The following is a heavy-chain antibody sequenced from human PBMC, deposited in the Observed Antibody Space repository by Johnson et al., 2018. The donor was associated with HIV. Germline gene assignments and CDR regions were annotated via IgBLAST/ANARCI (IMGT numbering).Heavy chain of an antibody. D-gene: IGHD1/OR15-1a*01. J-gene: IGHJ3*02. CDR3: ARKRGTGNNGAAFDI. CDR2: INWNGGRQ. V-gene: IGHV3-20*04. CDR1: GFTFSDYY. Sequence: VLLVESGGGLVKPGGSLRLSCAASGFTFSDYYMSWIRQAPGKGLEWVSGINWNGGRQGYADSVRGRFPISRDNAKNSLFLQINSLRAEDTAFYYCARKRGTGNNGAAFDIWGQGTMVTVSS.